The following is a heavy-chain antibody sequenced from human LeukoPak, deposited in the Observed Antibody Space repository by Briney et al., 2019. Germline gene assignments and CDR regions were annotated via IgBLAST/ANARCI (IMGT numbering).Heavy chain of an antibody. CDR3: GRVDGPTGTTMFFDS. J-gene: IGHJ4*02. CDR1: GFAFDRRG. CDR2: ISPTGGPI. D-gene: IGHD4-17*01. V-gene: IGHV3-48*01. Sequence: GGSLRLSCAASGFAFDRRGTIWVRQAQGKGLEWLSYISPTGGPINHAESVNDRFTIYRDNARSLVFLQMNSLRAEDTAIYYCGRVDGPTGTTMFFDSWGQGTVVTVSS.